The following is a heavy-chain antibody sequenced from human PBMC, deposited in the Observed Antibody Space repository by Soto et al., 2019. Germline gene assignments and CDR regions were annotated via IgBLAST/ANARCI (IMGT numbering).Heavy chain of an antibody. CDR3: AKGPEQLVHGVFDY. CDR2: IDGGGGGT. Sequence: EVQLLDSGGGLVQPGGSLRLSCAASGFTLSSYVMSWVRRAPGKGLEWGSGIDGGGGGTYYADSVKGRFTISRDNSKNTLYLQMNSLRAEDTAVYYCAKGPEQLVHGVFDYWGQGTLVAVSS. J-gene: IGHJ4*02. V-gene: IGHV3-23*01. CDR1: GFTLSSYV. D-gene: IGHD6-6*01.